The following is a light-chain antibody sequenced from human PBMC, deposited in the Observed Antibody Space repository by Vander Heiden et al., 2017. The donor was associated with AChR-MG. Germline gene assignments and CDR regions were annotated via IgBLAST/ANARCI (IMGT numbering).Light chain of an antibody. J-gene: IGKJ4*01. CDR3: QRRGNHHT. V-gene: IGKV3-11*01. CDR1: QSINNY. CDR2: DAT. Sequence: IVLTQSPGTLSLSPGERATLSCKPSQSINNYLAWYQQKPAQAPRLLIYDATNRATGIPVRFTGSWSGTDFTRTIRILEPEDFAVYYFQRRGNHHTFGGRTKIEIK.